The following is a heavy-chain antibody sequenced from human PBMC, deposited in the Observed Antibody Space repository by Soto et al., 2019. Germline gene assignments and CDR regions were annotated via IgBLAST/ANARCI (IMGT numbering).Heavy chain of an antibody. V-gene: IGHV2-5*02. D-gene: IGHD6-13*01. CDR2: IYWDDDK. CDR3: AHGGYSRPSFDY. J-gene: IGHJ4*02. Sequence: QITLKESGPTLVKPTQTLTLTCTFSGFSLSTSGVGVGWIRQPPGKALEWLALIYWDDDKRYSPSLKSRLTITKDTSKNQVVRTMTNMDPVDTVTYYCAHGGYSRPSFDYWGQGTLVTVSS. CDR1: GFSLSTSGVG.